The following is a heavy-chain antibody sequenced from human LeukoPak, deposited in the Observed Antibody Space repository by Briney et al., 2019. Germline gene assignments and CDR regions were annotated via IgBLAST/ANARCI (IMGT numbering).Heavy chain of an antibody. CDR2: IRGSGGST. Sequence: PGGSLRLSCAASGFTLSSYAMSWVRQAPGKGLEWVSAIRGSGGSTYYADSVKGRFTISRDNSKNTLYLQMNSLRAEDTAVYYCARDDSYGYLEFGASDIWGEGTMVSVSS. CDR3: ARDDSYGYLEFGASDI. V-gene: IGHV3-23*01. D-gene: IGHD5-18*01. J-gene: IGHJ3*02. CDR1: GFTLSSYA.